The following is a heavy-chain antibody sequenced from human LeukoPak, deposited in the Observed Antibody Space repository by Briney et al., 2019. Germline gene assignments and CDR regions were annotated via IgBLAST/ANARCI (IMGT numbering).Heavy chain of an antibody. D-gene: IGHD2-15*01. V-gene: IGHV3-30*03. CDR2: ISYDGSNK. Sequence: GGSLRLSCAASGFTFSNYGMNWVRQAPGKGLEWVAVISYDGSNKYYVDSVKGRFTISRDNSKNTLYLQMNSLRAEDTAVYYCARDDAPGTEVVVAATLYYYMDVWGKGTTVTVSS. J-gene: IGHJ6*03. CDR1: GFTFSNYG. CDR3: ARDDAPGTEVVVAATLYYYMDV.